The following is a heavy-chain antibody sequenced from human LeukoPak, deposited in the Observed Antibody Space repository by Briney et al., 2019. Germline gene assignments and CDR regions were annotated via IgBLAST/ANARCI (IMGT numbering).Heavy chain of an antibody. V-gene: IGHV4-59*08. Sequence: SETLSLTCTVSGGSISSYYWSWIRQPPGKGLEWIGYIYYSGSTNYNPSLKSRVTISVDTSKNQFSLKLSSVTAADTAVYYCARLTTRGYSHGHDYWGQGTLVTVSS. D-gene: IGHD5-18*01. J-gene: IGHJ4*02. CDR1: GGSISSYY. CDR3: ARLTTRGYSHGHDY. CDR2: IYYSGST.